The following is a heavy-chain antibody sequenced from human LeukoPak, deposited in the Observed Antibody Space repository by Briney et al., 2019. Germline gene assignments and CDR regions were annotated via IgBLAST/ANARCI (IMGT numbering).Heavy chain of an antibody. CDR3: ASGTPAYSSSWYLS. CDR1: GGSFSGYY. V-gene: IGHV4-34*01. CDR2: INHSGST. J-gene: IGHJ5*02. D-gene: IGHD6-13*01. Sequence: SETLSLTCAVYGGSFSGYYWSWIRQPPGKGLEWVGEINHSGSTNYNPSLKSRVTISVDTSKNQFSLKLSSVTAADTAVYYCASGTPAYSSSWYLSWGPGTLVTVSS.